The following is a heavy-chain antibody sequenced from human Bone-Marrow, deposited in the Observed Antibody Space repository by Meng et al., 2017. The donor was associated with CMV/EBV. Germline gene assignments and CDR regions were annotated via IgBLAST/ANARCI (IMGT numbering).Heavy chain of an antibody. CDR2: IYYSGST. Sequence: SETLSLTCTVSGGSISSSSYYWGWNRQPPGKGLEWIGSIYYSGSTYYNPSLKSRVTISVDTSKNQFSLKLSSVTAADTAVYYCARRGAIVVVPAARWAFDIWGQGTTVTVSS. D-gene: IGHD2-2*01. J-gene: IGHJ3*02. CDR1: GGSISSSSYY. CDR3: ARRGAIVVVPAARWAFDI. V-gene: IGHV4-39*01.